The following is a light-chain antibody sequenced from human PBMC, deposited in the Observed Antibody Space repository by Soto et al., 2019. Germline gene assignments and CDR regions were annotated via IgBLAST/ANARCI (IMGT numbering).Light chain of an antibody. Sequence: QSVLTQPPSVSGAPGQRVTISCTGSSSNIGAGYDVHWYQQLPGTAPKLLIYGNSNRPSGFPDRFSGSKSGTSASLAITGLQAEDEADYYCQSYDSSLSGVVFGGGTKVTVI. CDR1: SSNIGAGYD. J-gene: IGLJ2*01. CDR2: GNS. CDR3: QSYDSSLSGVV. V-gene: IGLV1-40*01.